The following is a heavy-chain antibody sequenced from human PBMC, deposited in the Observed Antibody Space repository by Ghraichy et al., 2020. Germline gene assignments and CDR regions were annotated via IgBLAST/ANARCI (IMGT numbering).Heavy chain of an antibody. J-gene: IGHJ3*02. CDR2: INHSGST. Sequence: SETLSLTCAVYGGSFSGYYWSWIRQPPGKGLEWIGEINHSGSTNYNPSLKSRVTISVDTSKNQFSLKLSSVTAADTAVYYCSKCANDFWSGYRKRGAFDIWGPGTMFTVSS. D-gene: IGHD3-3*01. V-gene: IGHV4-34*01. CDR1: GGSFSGYY. CDR3: SKCANDFWSGYRKRGAFDI.